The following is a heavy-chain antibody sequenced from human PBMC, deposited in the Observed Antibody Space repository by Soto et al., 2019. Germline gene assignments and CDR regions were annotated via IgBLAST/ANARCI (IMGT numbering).Heavy chain of an antibody. CDR1: GFTFSSYG. J-gene: IGHJ6*02. D-gene: IGHD6-13*01. CDR3: AREGVPDSSWFSSYYYGMDV. V-gene: IGHV3-33*01. Sequence: GGSLRLSCAASGFTFSSYGMHWVRQAPGKGLEWVAVIWYDGSNKYYADSVKGRFTISRDNSKNTLYLQMNSLRAEDTAVYYCAREGVPDSSWFSSYYYGMDVWGQGTTVTVSS. CDR2: IWYDGSNK.